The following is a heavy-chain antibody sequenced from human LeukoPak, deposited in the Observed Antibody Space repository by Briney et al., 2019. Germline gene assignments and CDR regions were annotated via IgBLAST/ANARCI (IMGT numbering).Heavy chain of an antibody. Sequence: GGSLRLSCAASGFTFSSYWMSWVRQAPGKGLEWVANVKQDGSEKYYVDSVKGRFTISRDNAKNSLYLQMNSLRAEDTAVYYCARVANTRAIAAAATFGYWGQGTLVTVSS. CDR1: GFTFSSYW. J-gene: IGHJ4*02. V-gene: IGHV3-7*01. D-gene: IGHD6-13*01. CDR3: ARVANTRAIAAAATFGY. CDR2: VKQDGSEK.